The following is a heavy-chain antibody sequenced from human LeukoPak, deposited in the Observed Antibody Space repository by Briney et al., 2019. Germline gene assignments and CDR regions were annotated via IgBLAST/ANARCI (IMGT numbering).Heavy chain of an antibody. CDR3: ARDLFTYGDYYPCVY. CDR1: GYTFTSYG. Sequence: ASVKVSCKASGYTFTSYGISWVRQAPGQGLEWMGWISAYNGNTNYAQKLQGRVTMTTDTSTSTAYMELRSLRSDDTAAYYCARDLFTYGDYYPCVYWGQGTLVTVSS. CDR2: ISAYNGNT. D-gene: IGHD4-17*01. J-gene: IGHJ4*02. V-gene: IGHV1-18*01.